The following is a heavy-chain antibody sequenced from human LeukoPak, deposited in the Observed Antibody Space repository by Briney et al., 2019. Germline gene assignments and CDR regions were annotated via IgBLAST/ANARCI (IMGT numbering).Heavy chain of an antibody. CDR3: ARDWGGGSRSTY. CDR1: GFTFSNAW. Sequence: GRSLRLSCAASGFTFSNAWMNWVRQAPGKGLEWVANIRQDGREKYYVESVKGRFTISRDNAKNSLFLQMNGLRDEDTAVYYCARDWGGGSRSTYWGQGTLVTVSS. CDR2: IRQDGREK. J-gene: IGHJ4*02. D-gene: IGHD2-15*01. V-gene: IGHV3-7*05.